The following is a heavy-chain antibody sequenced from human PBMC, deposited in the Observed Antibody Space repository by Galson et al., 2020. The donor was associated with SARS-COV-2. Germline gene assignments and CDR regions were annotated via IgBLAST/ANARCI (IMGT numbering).Heavy chain of an antibody. J-gene: IGHJ4*02. Sequence: GESLKISCVASGFTFSTYWMHWVRQAPGKGLVWVSRIDSDGSGTTYADSVQGRFTISRDNAKNTLYLEMNSLRVEDTAVYYCARRGPTGFSTRHNDYWGQGTLVTVSS. D-gene: IGHD6-13*01. V-gene: IGHV3-74*01. CDR2: IDSDGSGT. CDR3: ARRGPTGFSTRHNDY. CDR1: GFTFSTYW.